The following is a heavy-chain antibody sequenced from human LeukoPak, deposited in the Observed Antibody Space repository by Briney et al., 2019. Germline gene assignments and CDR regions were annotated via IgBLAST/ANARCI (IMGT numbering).Heavy chain of an antibody. V-gene: IGHV3-23*01. CDR3: AKDPNNWGWLRAFFDY. D-gene: IGHD7-27*01. CDR2: ISDSGGNT. CDR1: GFTFRSYA. J-gene: IGHJ4*02. Sequence: GGSLRLSCSTSGFTFRSYAMSWVRQAPGKGLEWVSSISDSGGNTYYADSVKGRFTISRDNSKNTLHLQMDSLRVEDTALYYCAKDPNNWGWLRAFFDYWGQGTLVTVSS.